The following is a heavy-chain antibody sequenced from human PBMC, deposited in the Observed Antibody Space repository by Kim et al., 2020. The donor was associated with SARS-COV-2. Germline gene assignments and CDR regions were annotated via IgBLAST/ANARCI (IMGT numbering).Heavy chain of an antibody. CDR3: ARDQGYSYGYYYYYGMDV. CDR2: IKQDGSEK. D-gene: IGHD5-18*01. Sequence: GGSLRLSCAASGFTFSNYWMSWVRQAPGKGLEWVANIKQDGSEKYYVDSVKGRFTISRDNAKNSLYLQMNSLRAEDTAVYYCARDQGYSYGYYYYYGMDVWGQGTTVTVSS. V-gene: IGHV3-7*03. CDR1: GFTFSNYW. J-gene: IGHJ6*02.